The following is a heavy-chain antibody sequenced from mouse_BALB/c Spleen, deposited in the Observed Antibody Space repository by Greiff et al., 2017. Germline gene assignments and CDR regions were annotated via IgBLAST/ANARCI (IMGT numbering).Heavy chain of an antibody. CDR2: IYPSDSYT. Sequence: QVQLQQPGAELVRPGASVKLSCKASGYTFTSYWINWVKQRPGQGLEWIGNIYPSDSYTNYNQKFKDKDTLTVDKSSSTAYMQLSSPTSEDSAVYYCTRWGYYAMDYWGQGTSVTVSS. V-gene: IGHV1-69*02. J-gene: IGHJ4*01. CDR1: GYTFTSYW. CDR3: TRWGYYAMDY.